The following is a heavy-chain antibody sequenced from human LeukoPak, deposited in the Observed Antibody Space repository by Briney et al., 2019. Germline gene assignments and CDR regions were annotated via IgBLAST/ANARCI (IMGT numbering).Heavy chain of an antibody. Sequence: WASVKVSCKASGYTFTSYYVHWVRQAPGQGLEWMGIINPSGGSTSYAQKFQGRVTMTTDTSTTTAYMDLTSLRSDDTAVYYCARSTSSTRWFDPWGQGTLVTVSS. CDR2: INPSGGST. V-gene: IGHV1-46*01. CDR3: ARSTSSTRWFDP. J-gene: IGHJ5*02. D-gene: IGHD2-2*01. CDR1: GYTFTSYY.